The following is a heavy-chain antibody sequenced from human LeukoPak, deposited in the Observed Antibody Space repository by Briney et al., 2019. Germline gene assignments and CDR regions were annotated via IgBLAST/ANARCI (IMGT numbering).Heavy chain of an antibody. J-gene: IGHJ4*02. CDR3: AKGKGPSCDGDCSGRILDY. CDR1: GFTFGSYA. Sequence: GGSLRLSCAASGFTFGSYAMSWVRQTPGEGLEWVSVISNSGDSTYDSDSVKGRFTISGDNSKNTLYLQMNNLRVEDTAVYYCAKGKGPSCDGDCSGRILDYWGQGILVTVSS. D-gene: IGHD2-21*02. V-gene: IGHV3-23*01. CDR2: ISNSGDST.